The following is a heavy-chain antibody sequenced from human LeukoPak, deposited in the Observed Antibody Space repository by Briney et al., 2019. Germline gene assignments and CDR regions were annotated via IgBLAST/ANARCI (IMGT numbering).Heavy chain of an antibody. V-gene: IGHV4-39*02. CDR2: IYYSGST. Sequence: PSETLPLTCTVSGGSISSSSYYWGWIRQPPGKGLEWIGSIYYSGSTYYNPSLKSRVTISVDTSKNQFSLKLSSVTAADTAVYYCAREVVAAPIPYYYYGMDVWGQGTTVTVSS. J-gene: IGHJ6*02. CDR1: GGSISSSSYY. D-gene: IGHD6-6*01. CDR3: AREVVAAPIPYYYYGMDV.